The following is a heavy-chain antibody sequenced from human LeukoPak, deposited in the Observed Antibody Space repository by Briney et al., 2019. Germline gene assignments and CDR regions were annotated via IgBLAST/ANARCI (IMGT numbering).Heavy chain of an antibody. CDR1: GGSISSXXXX. CDR2: XYYSGST. D-gene: IGHD2-15*01. CDR3: ARGYCSGGSXXXGFDY. V-gene: IGHV4-31*03. Sequence: LTCTVSGGSISSXXXXWSXXXXXXXXXXEXXGYXYYSGSTYYNPSLKSRVTISVDTSKNQFSLKLSSVTAADTAVYYCARGYCSGGSXXXGFDYWGQXALVTXXX. J-gene: IGHJ4*02.